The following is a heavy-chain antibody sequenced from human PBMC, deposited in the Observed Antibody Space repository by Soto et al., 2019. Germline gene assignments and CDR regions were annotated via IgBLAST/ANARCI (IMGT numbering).Heavy chain of an antibody. D-gene: IGHD3-10*01. CDR1: GFTFSSYA. J-gene: IGHJ5*02. Sequence: PGGPVRLSCAASGFTFSSYAMNWVRQAPGKGLEWVAVISYDGSNKYYAGSVKGRFTISRDNSKNTLYLQMNSLRAEDTAVYYCARENAYYGSNWFDPWGQGTLVTVSS. CDR2: ISYDGSNK. V-gene: IGHV3-30-3*01. CDR3: ARENAYYGSNWFDP.